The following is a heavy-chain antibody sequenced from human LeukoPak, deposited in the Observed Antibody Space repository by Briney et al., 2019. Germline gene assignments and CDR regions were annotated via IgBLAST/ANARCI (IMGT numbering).Heavy chain of an antibody. CDR1: GFSISTYW. D-gene: IGHD4-17*01. CDR3: ARGGARDYYMDV. V-gene: IGHV3-74*01. J-gene: IGHJ6*03. Sequence: GGSLRLSCAASGFSISTYWIHWVRQAPGKGLVWVSRINPDGSTTYYADSVKGRFTISRDNAKNSLYLQMNSLRAEDTAVYYCARGGARDYYMDVWGKGTTVTVSS. CDR2: INPDGSTT.